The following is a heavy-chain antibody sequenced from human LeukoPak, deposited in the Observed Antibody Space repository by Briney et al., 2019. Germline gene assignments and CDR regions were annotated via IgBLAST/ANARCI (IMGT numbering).Heavy chain of an antibody. Sequence: GTSVKVSCKASGYTFTSYCMHWLRQAPGQGLQWMGIINPSDGSTSYTPRFQGRVTVTRDTSTSTAYMELSSLRSEDTAVYYCARVYSGYDCGYWGQGTLVTVSS. CDR2: INPSDGST. CDR1: GYTFTSYC. D-gene: IGHD5-12*01. CDR3: ARVYSGYDCGY. V-gene: IGHV1-46*01. J-gene: IGHJ4*02.